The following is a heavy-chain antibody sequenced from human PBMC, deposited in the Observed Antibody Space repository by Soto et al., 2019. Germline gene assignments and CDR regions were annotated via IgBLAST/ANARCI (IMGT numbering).Heavy chain of an antibody. D-gene: IGHD2-15*01. J-gene: IGHJ3*02. Sequence: PSVKVSCKASGGTFSSYAISWVRQAPGQGLEWMGGIIPIFGTANYAQKFQGRVTITADESTSTAYMELSSLGSEDTAVYYCARVRCSGGSCYSRAYAFDIWGQGTMVTVSS. CDR2: IIPIFGTA. CDR1: GGTFSSYA. CDR3: ARVRCSGGSCYSRAYAFDI. V-gene: IGHV1-69*13.